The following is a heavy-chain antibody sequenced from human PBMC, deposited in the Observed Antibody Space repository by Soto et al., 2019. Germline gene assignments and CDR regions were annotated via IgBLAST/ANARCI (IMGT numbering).Heavy chain of an antibody. CDR1: GYSFTSYW. CDR2: IYPGDSDT. Sequence: GESLKISCKGSGYSFTSYWIGWVRQMPGKGLEWMGIIYPGDSDTRYGPSFQGQVTISADKSISTAYLQWSSLKASDTAMYYCARPGSSGSYLDAFDIWGQGTMVTVSS. J-gene: IGHJ3*02. D-gene: IGHD6-19*01. V-gene: IGHV5-51*01. CDR3: ARPGSSGSYLDAFDI.